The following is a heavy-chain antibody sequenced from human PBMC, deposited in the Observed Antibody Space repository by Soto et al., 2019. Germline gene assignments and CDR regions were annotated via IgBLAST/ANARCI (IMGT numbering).Heavy chain of an antibody. CDR2: IWYDGSYK. J-gene: IGHJ4*02. CDR1: GFTFSTYG. V-gene: IGHV3-33*01. CDR3: ARARYYDSSGYYSAFDY. Sequence: QAQLVESGGGVVQPGRSLRLTCAASGFTFSTYGMHWVRQAPGKGLEWVSVIWYDGSYKFYADSVKGRFTIPRDNSKNTLYLQMNSLRAEDTAVYYCARARYYDSSGYYSAFDYWGQGTLVTVSS. D-gene: IGHD3-22*01.